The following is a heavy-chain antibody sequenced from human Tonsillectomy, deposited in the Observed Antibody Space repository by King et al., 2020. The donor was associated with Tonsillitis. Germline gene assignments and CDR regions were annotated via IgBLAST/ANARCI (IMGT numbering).Heavy chain of an antibody. V-gene: IGHV3-30*02. Sequence: VQLVESGGGVVQPGGSLRLSCAASGFTFSSYGMHWVRQAPGKGLEWVAFIRYDGSNKYYADSVKGRFTISRDNSKNTLYLQMNSLRAEDTAVYYCAKGPHALEWSPVPLFDYWGQGTLVTVSS. J-gene: IGHJ4*02. CDR2: IRYDGSNK. CDR3: AKGPHALEWSPVPLFDY. D-gene: IGHD3-3*01. CDR1: GFTFSSYG.